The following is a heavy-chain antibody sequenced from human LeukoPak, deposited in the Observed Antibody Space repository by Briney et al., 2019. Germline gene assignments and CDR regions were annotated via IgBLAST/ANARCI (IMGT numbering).Heavy chain of an antibody. J-gene: IGHJ4*02. D-gene: IGHD5-24*01. CDR1: GGSISSSSYY. CDR3: ASVFRRDGYNFDY. Sequence: SETLSHTCTVSGGSISSSSYYWGWIRQPPGKGLEWIGSIYYSGSTYYNPSLKSRVTISVDTSKNQFSLKLSSATAADTAVYYCASVFRRDGYNFDYWGQGTLVTVSS. CDR2: IYYSGST. V-gene: IGHV4-39*01.